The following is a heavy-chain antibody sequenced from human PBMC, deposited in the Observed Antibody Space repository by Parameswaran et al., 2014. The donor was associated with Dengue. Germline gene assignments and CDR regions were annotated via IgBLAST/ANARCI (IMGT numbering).Heavy chain of an antibody. Sequence: VRQAPGKGLEWVSSISSSSSYIYYADSVKGRFTISRDNAKNSLYLQMNSLRAEDTAVYYCARGVKTGDSGSYDLGWFDPWGQGTLVTVSS. CDR3: ARGVKTGDSGSYDLGWFDP. CDR2: ISSSSSYI. D-gene: IGHD3-10*01. J-gene: IGHJ5*02. V-gene: IGHV3-21*01.